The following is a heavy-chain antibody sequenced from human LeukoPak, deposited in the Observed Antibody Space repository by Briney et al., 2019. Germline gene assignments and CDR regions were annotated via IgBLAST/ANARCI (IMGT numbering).Heavy chain of an antibody. Sequence: GESLKISCKGSGYSFTSYWIGWVRQMPGKGLEWMAIIYPDDSDIKYSPSFQGQVTISADKSISTAYLQWSSLNASDTAIYYCARSPRWTFFDYWGQGTLVTVSS. CDR3: ARSPRWTFFDY. CDR1: GYSFTSYW. V-gene: IGHV5-51*01. D-gene: IGHD1-1*01. J-gene: IGHJ4*02. CDR2: IYPDDSDI.